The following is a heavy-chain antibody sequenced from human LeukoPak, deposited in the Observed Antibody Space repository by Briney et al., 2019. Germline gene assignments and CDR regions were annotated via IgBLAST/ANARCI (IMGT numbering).Heavy chain of an antibody. D-gene: IGHD2-2*01. J-gene: IGHJ4*02. CDR2: IVPIFGTA. CDR3: ARGSLPIVVLPAALDD. Sequence: ASVKVSCKASGGTFSSYAISWVRQAPGQGLEWMGRIVPIFGTANYAQKFQGRVTITTDESTSTAYMELSSLRSEDTAVYYCARGSLPIVVLPAALDDWGQGTLVTVSS. V-gene: IGHV1-69*05. CDR1: GGTFSSYA.